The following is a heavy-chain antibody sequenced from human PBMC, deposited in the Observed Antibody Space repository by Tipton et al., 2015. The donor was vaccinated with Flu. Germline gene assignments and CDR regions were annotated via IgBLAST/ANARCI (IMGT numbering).Heavy chain of an antibody. CDR1: GGSISSYY. D-gene: IGHD2-21*02. Sequence: TLSLTCTVSGGSISSYYWSWIRQPPGKGLEWIGYIYYSGSTNYNPSLKSRVTISVDTSKNQFSLKLSSVTAADTAVYYCARMTYYYYYMDVWGKGTTVTVSS. CDR2: IYYSGST. CDR3: ARMTYYYYYMDV. V-gene: IGHV4-59*01. J-gene: IGHJ6*03.